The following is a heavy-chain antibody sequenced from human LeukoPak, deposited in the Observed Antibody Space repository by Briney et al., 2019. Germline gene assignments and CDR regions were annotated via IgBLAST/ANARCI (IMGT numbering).Heavy chain of an antibody. D-gene: IGHD7-27*01. J-gene: IGHJ4*02. V-gene: IGHV1-2*02. CDR2: INPNNGGT. Sequence: GASVKVSCKASGYTFTRYYMHWVRQTPGQGLEWMGWINPNNGGTNYAQKFQGRVTMTRDTSFSTAYMELNRLRSDDTAVYYCARDRSGDFDYWGQGTLVTVSS. CDR1: GYTFTRYY. CDR3: ARDRSGDFDY.